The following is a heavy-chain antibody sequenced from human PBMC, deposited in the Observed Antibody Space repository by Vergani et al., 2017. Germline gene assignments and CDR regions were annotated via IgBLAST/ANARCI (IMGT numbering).Heavy chain of an antibody. D-gene: IGHD5-12*01. CDR1: GFTFSSYA. CDR3: ARDLYSGYGKIDY. J-gene: IGHJ4*02. CDR2: ISYDGSNK. Sequence: QVQLVESGGGLVQPGRSLRLSCAASGFTFSSYAMHWVRQAPGKGLEWVAVISYDGSNKYYADSVKGRFTISRDNSKNTLYLQMNSLRAEDTAVYYCARDLYSGYGKIDYWGQGTLVTVSS. V-gene: IGHV3-30*04.